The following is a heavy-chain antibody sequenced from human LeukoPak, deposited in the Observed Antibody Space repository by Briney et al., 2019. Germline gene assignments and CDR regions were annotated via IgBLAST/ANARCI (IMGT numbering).Heavy chain of an antibody. V-gene: IGHV1-46*03. CDR1: GYTFTSYY. J-gene: IGHJ4*02. D-gene: IGHD6-19*01. CDR2: INPSGGST. CDR3: ARSRIAVAGPPSS. Sequence: ASVKVSCKASGYTFTSYYIHWVRQAPGQGLEWMGIINPSGGSTSYAQKFQGRVTMTRDTSTSTVYMELSSLRSEDTAVYYCARSRIAVAGPPSSWGQGTLVTVSS.